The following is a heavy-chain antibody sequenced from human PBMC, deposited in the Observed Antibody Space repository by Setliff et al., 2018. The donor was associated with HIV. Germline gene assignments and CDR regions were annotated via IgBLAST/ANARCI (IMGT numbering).Heavy chain of an antibody. D-gene: IGHD3-10*01. Sequence: WASVKVSCKASGYTFTSYYMHWVRQAPGQGLEWMGIINPSSGSATYAQKFQGRVTMTRDTSTSTVYMELSSLRSEDTAVYYCARETYYGSGSYLPTEYYYFYMDVWGKGTTVTVSS. J-gene: IGHJ6*03. CDR3: ARETYYGSGSYLPTEYYYFYMDV. CDR1: GYTFTSYY. CDR2: INPSSGSA. V-gene: IGHV1-46*01.